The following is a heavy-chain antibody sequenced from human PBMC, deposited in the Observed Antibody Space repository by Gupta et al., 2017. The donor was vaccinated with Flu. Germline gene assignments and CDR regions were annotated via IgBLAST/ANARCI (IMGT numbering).Heavy chain of an antibody. Sequence: EVQLVESGGGLVKPGGSLRLSCAASGFTFSNAWMSWVRQAPGKGLEWVGRIKSKTDGGTTDYAAPVKGRFTISRDDSKNTLYLQMNSLKTEDTAVYYCTTDPQPVDTAMVPTWGQGTLVTVSS. D-gene: IGHD5-18*01. V-gene: IGHV3-15*01. J-gene: IGHJ5*02. CDR3: TTDPQPVDTAMVPT. CDR2: IKSKTDGGTT. CDR1: GFTFSNAW.